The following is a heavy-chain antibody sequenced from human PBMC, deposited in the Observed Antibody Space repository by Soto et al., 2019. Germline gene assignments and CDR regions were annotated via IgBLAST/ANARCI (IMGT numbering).Heavy chain of an antibody. CDR2: ISYEGSNT. D-gene: IGHD1-1*01. CDR3: ARVTPGNNLYYFSGLDF. J-gene: IGHJ6*02. Sequence: GGSLRLSCVASGFSFDTYGIHWVRQAPGKGLQWVALISYEGSNTYYADSVRGRFTISRDNSKNTLYLQMNTLRPEDTGLYYCARVTPGNNLYYFSGLDFWGQGTSVTVSS. CDR1: GFSFDTYG. V-gene: IGHV3-30-3*01.